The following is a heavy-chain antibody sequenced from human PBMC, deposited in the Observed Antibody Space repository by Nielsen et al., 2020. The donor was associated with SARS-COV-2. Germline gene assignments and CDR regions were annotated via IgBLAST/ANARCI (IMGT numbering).Heavy chain of an antibody. CDR3: ARDRSGSYTDGDPYYYGMDV. J-gene: IGHJ6*02. D-gene: IGHD1-26*01. Sequence: RQAPGKGLEWIAYIYYSGSAYYNPSLKSRVTISVDTSKNQFSLKLSSVTAADTAVYYCARDRSGSYTDGDPYYYGMDVWGQGTTVTVSS. CDR2: IYYSGSA. V-gene: IGHV4-30-4*01.